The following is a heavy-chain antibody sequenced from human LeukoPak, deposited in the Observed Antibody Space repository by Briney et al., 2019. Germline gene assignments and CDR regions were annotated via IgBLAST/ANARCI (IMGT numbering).Heavy chain of an antibody. D-gene: IGHD2-2*01. CDR3: AKDATYCSSTSCYVGVDNWFDP. Sequence: PGGSLRLSCAAPEFTFVVYAMHWVRQPPGRGLGWVSGLIGIVGSIVYADSVKGRFTISRDNAKNSLYLQMNSLRAEDTALYYCAKDATYCSSTSCYVGVDNWFDPWGQGTLVTVSS. CDR2: LIGIVGSI. V-gene: IGHV3-9*01. CDR1: EFTFVVYA. J-gene: IGHJ5*02.